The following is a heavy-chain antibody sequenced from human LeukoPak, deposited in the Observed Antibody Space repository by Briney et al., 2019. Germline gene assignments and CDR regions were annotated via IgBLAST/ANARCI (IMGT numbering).Heavy chain of an antibody. CDR1: GFTFSRYS. CDR2: VNSDGSGT. Sequence: GGSLRLSCAASGFTFSRYSMHWVRQAPGKGLVWVSHVNSDGSGTDYADSVKGRFTISRDNAKNTLYVQMNSLRTEDTAVYYCARDLDRFFDYWGQGTLVTVSS. J-gene: IGHJ4*02. D-gene: IGHD3-3*01. CDR3: ARDLDRFFDY. V-gene: IGHV3-74*01.